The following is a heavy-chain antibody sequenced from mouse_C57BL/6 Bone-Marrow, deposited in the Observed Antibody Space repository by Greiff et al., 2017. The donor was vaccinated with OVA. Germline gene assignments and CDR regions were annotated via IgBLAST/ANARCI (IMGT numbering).Heavy chain of an antibody. Sequence: VKLMESGPELVKPGASVKISCKASGYAFSSSWMNWVKQRPGKGLEWIGRIYPGDGDTNYNGKFKGKATLTADKSSSTAYMQLSSLTSEDSAVYFCARWVWGAMDYWGQGTSVTVSS. CDR1: GYAFSSSW. V-gene: IGHV1-82*01. CDR3: ARWVWGAMDY. J-gene: IGHJ4*01. CDR2: IYPGDGDT. D-gene: IGHD4-1*01.